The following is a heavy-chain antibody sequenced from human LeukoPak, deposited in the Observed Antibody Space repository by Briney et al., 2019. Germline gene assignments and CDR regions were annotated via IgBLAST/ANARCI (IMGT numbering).Heavy chain of an antibody. Sequence: GGSLRLSCAASGFTFSSYAMNWVRQAPGKGLELVSAISGSDGSTYYADSVKGRFTISRDNSKNSLYLEMNSLRVEDTAVYYCAKEWYYYGSGSYGDFQHWGQGTLVTVSS. CDR2: ISGSDGST. J-gene: IGHJ1*01. V-gene: IGHV3-23*01. D-gene: IGHD3-10*01. CDR1: GFTFSSYA. CDR3: AKEWYYYGSGSYGDFQH.